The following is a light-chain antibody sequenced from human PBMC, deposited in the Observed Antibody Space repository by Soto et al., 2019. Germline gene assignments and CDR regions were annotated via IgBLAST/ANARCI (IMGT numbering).Light chain of an antibody. Sequence: DIQMTQSPSSPSASVGGRVSITCRASQSISSYLNWYQQKPGKAPKLLIYAASSLQSGVPSRFSGSGSGTDFTLTISRLEPEDFAVYYCQQAVTFGQGTKVDNK. CDR2: AAS. J-gene: IGKJ1*01. CDR3: QQAVT. V-gene: IGKV1-39*01. CDR1: QSISSY.